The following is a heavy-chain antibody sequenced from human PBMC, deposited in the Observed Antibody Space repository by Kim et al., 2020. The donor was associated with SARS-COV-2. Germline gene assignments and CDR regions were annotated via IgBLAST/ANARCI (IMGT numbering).Heavy chain of an antibody. CDR2: INAGNGNT. CDR3: TRGPITMVRGGWFDP. CDR1: GYTFTNYA. Sequence: ASVKVSCKASGYTFTNYAMHWVRQAPGQRLEWMGWINAGNGNTKYSQKFQGRVTITRDTSASTAYMELSSLKSEDTAVYYCTRGPITMVRGGWFDPWGQG. J-gene: IGHJ5*02. V-gene: IGHV1-3*01. D-gene: IGHD3-10*01.